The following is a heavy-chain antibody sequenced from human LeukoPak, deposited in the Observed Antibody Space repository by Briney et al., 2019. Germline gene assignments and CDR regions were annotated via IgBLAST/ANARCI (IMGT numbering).Heavy chain of an antibody. CDR1: GFTFDDYT. Sequence: PGGSLRLSCAASGFTFDDYTMHWVRQAPGKGLEWVSLISWDGGSTYYADSVKGRFTISRDNSKNSLYLQMNSLRTEDTALYYCAKDIGCSGGSCYPDAFDIWGQGTMVTVSS. CDR2: ISWDGGST. D-gene: IGHD2-15*01. CDR3: AKDIGCSGGSCYPDAFDI. V-gene: IGHV3-43*01. J-gene: IGHJ3*02.